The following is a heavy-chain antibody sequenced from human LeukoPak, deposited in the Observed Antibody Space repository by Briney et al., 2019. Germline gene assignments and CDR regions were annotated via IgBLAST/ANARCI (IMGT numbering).Heavy chain of an antibody. Sequence: GGSLRLSCAASGFTFSSYAMSWVRQAPGKGLEWVSAISGSGGSTYYADAVKGRFTISRDNSKNTLYLQMNSLRAEDTAVYYCANGHALLWFGELPLDYWGQGTLVTVSS. CDR1: GFTFSSYA. V-gene: IGHV3-23*01. CDR2: ISGSGGST. J-gene: IGHJ4*02. CDR3: ANGHALLWFGELPLDY. D-gene: IGHD3-10*01.